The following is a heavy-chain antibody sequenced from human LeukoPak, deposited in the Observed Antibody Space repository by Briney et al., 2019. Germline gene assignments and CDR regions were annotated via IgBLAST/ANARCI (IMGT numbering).Heavy chain of an antibody. D-gene: IGHD5-18*01. CDR3: ARLARGNRYGPYDC. V-gene: IGHV4-59*08. CDR1: GGSISSYY. Sequence: SETLSLTCTVSGGSISSYYWSWIRQPPGKGLEWIGYIYDSGSTDYNPSLKSRVTISVDTSKNQFSLKLSSVTAADTAVYYCARLARGNRYGPYDCWGQGTLVTVSS. J-gene: IGHJ4*02. CDR2: IYDSGST.